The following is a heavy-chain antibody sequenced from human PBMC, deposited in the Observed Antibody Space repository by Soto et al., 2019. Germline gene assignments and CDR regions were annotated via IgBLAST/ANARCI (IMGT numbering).Heavy chain of an antibody. D-gene: IGHD6-19*01. CDR2: IEQDGSEK. Sequence: EVQVVESGGGLVKPGGSLRLTCAASGFTFTTYSMNWVRQGPGKGLEWVANIEQDGSEKNYVGSVKGRFTISRDNAKSSLYVQMNSLRVEDTAVHYCVAGRGWLPDYWGQGTLVTVSS. CDR1: GFTFTTYS. CDR3: VAGRGWLPDY. J-gene: IGHJ4*02. V-gene: IGHV3-7*01.